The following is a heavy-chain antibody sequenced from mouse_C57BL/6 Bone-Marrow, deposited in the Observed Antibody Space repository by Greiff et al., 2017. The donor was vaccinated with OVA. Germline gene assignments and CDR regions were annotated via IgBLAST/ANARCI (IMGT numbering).Heavy chain of an antibody. CDR1: GYTFTSYW. CDR2: INPRNGGT. J-gene: IGHJ1*03. Sequence: QVQLQQPGTELVKPGASVKLSCKASGYTFTSYWMHWVKQRPGQGLEWIGNINPRNGGTNYTEKFKSKATLTVDKSSSTAYMQLSSLTSEDSAVYYCAIGGLYGNYPYWYFDVWGTGTTVTVSS. CDR3: AIGGLYGNYPYWYFDV. D-gene: IGHD2-1*01. V-gene: IGHV1-53*01.